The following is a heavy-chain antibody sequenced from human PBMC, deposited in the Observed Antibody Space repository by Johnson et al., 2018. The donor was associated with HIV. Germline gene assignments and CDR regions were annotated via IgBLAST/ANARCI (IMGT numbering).Heavy chain of an antibody. J-gene: IGHJ3*02. Sequence: QMQLVESGGGVVQPGGSLRLSCAASGFTFSSYGMHWVRQAPGKGLEWVSLIYSGGSTYYADSVKGRFTISRDNSKNTLYLQMNSLRAEDTAVFYCARVVEAARVPLHDAFDIWGQGTVVTVSS. V-gene: IGHV3-NL1*01. D-gene: IGHD6-6*01. CDR3: ARVVEAARVPLHDAFDI. CDR1: GFTFSSYG. CDR2: IYSGGST.